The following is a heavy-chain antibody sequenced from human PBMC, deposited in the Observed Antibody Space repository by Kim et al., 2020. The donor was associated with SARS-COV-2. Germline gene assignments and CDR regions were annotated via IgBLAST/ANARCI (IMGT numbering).Heavy chain of an antibody. J-gene: IGHJ6*02. Sequence: ASVKVSCKASGYTFTGYYMHWVRQAPGQGLEWMGWINPNSGGTNYAQKFQGRVTMTRDTSISTAYMELSRLRSDDTAVYYCARDGDRDYYYGMDVWGQGTTVTVSS. D-gene: IGHD7-27*01. CDR3: ARDGDRDYYYGMDV. CDR2: INPNSGGT. CDR1: GYTFTGYY. V-gene: IGHV1-2*02.